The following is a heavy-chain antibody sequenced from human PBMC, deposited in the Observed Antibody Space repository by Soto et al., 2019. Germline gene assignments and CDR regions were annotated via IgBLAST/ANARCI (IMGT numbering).Heavy chain of an antibody. V-gene: IGHV3-33*01. J-gene: IGHJ3*02. CDR1: GFTFSSYG. D-gene: IGHD1-26*01. CDR3: ARPYSGSYYGSDAFDI. CDR2: IWYDGSNK. Sequence: GGSLRLSCAASGFTFSSYGMHWVRQAPGKGLEWVAVIWYDGSNKYYADSVKGRFTISRDNSKNTLYLQMNSLRAEDTAVYYCARPYSGSYYGSDAFDIWGQGTMVTVSS.